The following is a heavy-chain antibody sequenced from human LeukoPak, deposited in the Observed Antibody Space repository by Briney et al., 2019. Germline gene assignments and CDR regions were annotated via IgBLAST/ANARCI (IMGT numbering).Heavy chain of an antibody. CDR2: IYYGGST. J-gene: IGHJ4*02. CDR1: GDSISGSSYY. Sequence: SETLSLTCTVSGDSISGSSYYWGWLRQPPRKGLEWIGNIYYGGSTYYNPSLKSRVSISVDTSNNQFSLKVSSVTAADTAVYYSSSAEGYKIDYWGQGTLVTVSS. CDR3: SSAEGYKIDY. D-gene: IGHD5-24*01. V-gene: IGHV4-39*01.